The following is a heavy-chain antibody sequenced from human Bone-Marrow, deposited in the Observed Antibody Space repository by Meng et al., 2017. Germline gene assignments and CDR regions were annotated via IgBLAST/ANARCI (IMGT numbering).Heavy chain of an antibody. CDR1: GFTFSNAW. CDR2: IKSKTDGETA. CDR3: QWLSTHPPDQ. V-gene: IGHV3-15*01. Sequence: QPGGSGGDLVEPGGSLRLSGAGSGFTFSNAWMSWVRQAPGKGLEWVGRIKSKTDGETADYAAPVKGRFTISRDDSQNTLYLQMNSLKTEDTGVYYCQWLSTHPPDQWGQGTLVTVSS. D-gene: IGHD3-22*01. J-gene: IGHJ4*01.